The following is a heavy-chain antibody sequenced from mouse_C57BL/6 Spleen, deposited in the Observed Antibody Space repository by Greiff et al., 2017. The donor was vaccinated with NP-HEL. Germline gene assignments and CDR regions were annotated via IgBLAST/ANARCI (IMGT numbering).Heavy chain of an antibody. CDR2: IDPSDSYT. J-gene: IGHJ1*03. V-gene: IGHV1-59*01. Sequence: QVQLQQPGAELVRPGTSVKLSCKASGYTFTSYWMHWVKQRPGQGLEWIGVIDPSDSYTNYNQKFKGKATLTVDTSSSTAYMQLSSLTSEDSAVYYCTLYSNHWYFDVWGTGTTVTVSS. CDR3: TLYSNHWYFDV. CDR1: GYTFTSYW. D-gene: IGHD2-5*01.